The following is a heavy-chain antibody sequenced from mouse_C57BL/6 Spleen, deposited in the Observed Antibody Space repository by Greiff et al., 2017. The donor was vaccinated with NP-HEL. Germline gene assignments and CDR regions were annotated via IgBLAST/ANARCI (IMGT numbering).Heavy chain of an antibody. CDR3: AGPSGSYWYFDV. D-gene: IGHD4-1*01. CDR1: GYAFSSYW. CDR2: IYPGDGDT. Sequence: VQVVESGAELVKPGASVKISCKASGYAFSSYWMNWVKQRPGKGLEWIGQIYPGDGDTNYNGKFKGKATLTADKSSSTAYMQLSSLTSEDSAVYFCAGPSGSYWYFDVWGTGTTVTVSS. J-gene: IGHJ1*03. V-gene: IGHV1-80*01.